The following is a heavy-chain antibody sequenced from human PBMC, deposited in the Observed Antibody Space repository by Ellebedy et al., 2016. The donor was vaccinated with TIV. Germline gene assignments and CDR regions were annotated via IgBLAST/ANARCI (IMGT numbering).Heavy chain of an antibody. D-gene: IGHD6-6*01. CDR1: GDTFTDYY. Sequence: AASVKVSCKASGDTFTDYYFHWVRQAPGQGLEWMAWINPNTGGTGYAQKFQDRVTVTRDTSINTVYMELSNLRSDDTAVYYCAGTRWQLAFDYWGQGTLVTVSS. CDR3: AGTRWQLAFDY. J-gene: IGHJ4*02. CDR2: INPNTGGT. V-gene: IGHV1-2*02.